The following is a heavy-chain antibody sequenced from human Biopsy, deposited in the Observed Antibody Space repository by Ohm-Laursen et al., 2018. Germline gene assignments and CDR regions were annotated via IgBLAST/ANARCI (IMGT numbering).Heavy chain of an antibody. D-gene: IGHD2/OR15-2a*01. V-gene: IGHV1-18*01. CDR3: ARVFCTSTTCYGLLDN. CDR1: GYTFTSYD. J-gene: IGHJ4*02. CDR2: ISPYTDKT. Sequence: ASVKVSCNASGYTFTSYDISWVRQAPGQGLEWMGWISPYTDKTSYPPKLQDRVTMTADTSTNTVHMELRSLRSDDTAVYYCARVFCTSTTCYGLLDNWGQGTVVTVSS.